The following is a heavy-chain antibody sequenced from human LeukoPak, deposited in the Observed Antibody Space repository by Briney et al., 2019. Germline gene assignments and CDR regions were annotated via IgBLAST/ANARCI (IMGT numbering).Heavy chain of an antibody. CDR3: ANEYSKGDV. V-gene: IGHV3-23*01. CDR2: ISGSGTTT. CDR1: GFTFSSYA. D-gene: IGHD4-11*01. J-gene: IGHJ3*01. Sequence: GGSLRLSCAASGFTFSSYAMSWVRQAPGKGLEWVSAISGSGTTTYYADSVKGRFTSSRDNSKNTLYLQMDSLRAEDTAIYYCANEYSKGDVWGQGTTVTVSS.